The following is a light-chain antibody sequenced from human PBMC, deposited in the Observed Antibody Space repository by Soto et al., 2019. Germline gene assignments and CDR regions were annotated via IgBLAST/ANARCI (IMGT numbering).Light chain of an antibody. CDR3: QQRSNWRWT. V-gene: IGKV3-11*01. J-gene: IGKJ1*01. CDR2: DAS. CDR1: QSVSSY. Sequence: IVLAQSPAALYLSPGERATLSCRASQSVSSYLAWYQQKPGQAPRLLIYDASNRATGIPARFSGSGSGTDFTLTISSLEPEDFAVYYCQQRSNWRWTFGQGTKVDIK.